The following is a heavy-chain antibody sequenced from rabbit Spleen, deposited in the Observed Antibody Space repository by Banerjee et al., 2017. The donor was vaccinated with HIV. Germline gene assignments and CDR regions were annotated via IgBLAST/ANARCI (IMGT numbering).Heavy chain of an antibody. V-gene: IGHV1S45*01. CDR1: GFSFSSGYY. Sequence: QEQLEESGGDLVKPEGSLTLTCTASGFSFSSGYYMCWVRQAPGKGLEWIACIDAGGSGSTYYANWAKGRFTISKTSSTTVTLQMTSLTAADTATYFCARDKELDIWGYEFNLWGQGTLVTVS. J-gene: IGHJ4*01. CDR2: IDAGGSGST. CDR3: ARDKELDIWGYEFNL. D-gene: IGHD3-1*01.